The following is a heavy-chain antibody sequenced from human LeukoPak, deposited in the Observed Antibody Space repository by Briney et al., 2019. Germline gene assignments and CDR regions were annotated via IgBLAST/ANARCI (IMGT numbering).Heavy chain of an antibody. J-gene: IGHJ3*02. D-gene: IGHD4-17*01. CDR2: ISAYNGNT. CDR3: AREDYGDYVLNAFDI. V-gene: IGHV1-18*04. Sequence: ASVKVSCKASGYTFTSYGISWVRQAPGQGLEWMGWISAYNGNTNYAQKLQGRVTMTTDTSTSTAYMELRSLRSDDTAVYYCAREDYGDYVLNAFDIWGQGTMVTVSS. CDR1: GYTFTSYG.